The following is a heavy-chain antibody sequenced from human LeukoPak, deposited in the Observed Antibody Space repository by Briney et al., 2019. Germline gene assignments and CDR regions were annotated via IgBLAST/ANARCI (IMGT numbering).Heavy chain of an antibody. V-gene: IGHV3-9*01. J-gene: IGHJ4*02. CDR2: ISWNSGSI. Sequence: GGSLRLSCAASGFTFDDYARHWVRQAPGKGLEWVSGISWNSGSIGYADSVKGRFTISRDNAKNSLYLQMNSLRAEDTALYYCAKVSDSGYDYFDYWGQGTLVTVSS. D-gene: IGHD5-12*01. CDR1: GFTFDDYA. CDR3: AKVSDSGYDYFDY.